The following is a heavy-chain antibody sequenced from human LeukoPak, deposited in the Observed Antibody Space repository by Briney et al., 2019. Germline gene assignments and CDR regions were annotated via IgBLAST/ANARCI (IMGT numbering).Heavy chain of an antibody. V-gene: IGHV3-9*01. J-gene: IGHJ4*02. D-gene: IGHD3-10*02. Sequence: GGSLRLSCAASGFSFDDYAMHWVRQAPGKGLEWVAGISWNSGSMDYVDSVKGRFTISRDNAKNSVYLQMNSLRAEDTAVYYCAGDFSDVRGNIFDSWGQGTLVTVSS. CDR1: GFSFDDYA. CDR3: AGDFSDVRGNIFDS. CDR2: ISWNSGSM.